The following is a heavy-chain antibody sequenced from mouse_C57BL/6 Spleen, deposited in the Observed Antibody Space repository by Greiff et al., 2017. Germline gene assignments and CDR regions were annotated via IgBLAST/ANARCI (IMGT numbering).Heavy chain of an antibody. CDR2: ISSGGSYT. Sequence: EVKLVESGGDLVKPGGSLKLSCAASGFTFSSYGLSWVRQTPDKRLEWVATISSGGSYTYYPDSVKGRFTISRDNAKNPLYLQMSSLKSEDTAMYYCARQNYSNSYYAMDYWGQGTSVTVSS. V-gene: IGHV5-6*01. CDR1: GFTFSSYG. CDR3: ARQNYSNSYYAMDY. J-gene: IGHJ4*01. D-gene: IGHD2-5*01.